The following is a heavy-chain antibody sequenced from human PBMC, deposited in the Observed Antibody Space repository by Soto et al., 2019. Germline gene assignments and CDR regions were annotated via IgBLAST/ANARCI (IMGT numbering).Heavy chain of an antibody. J-gene: IGHJ5*02. V-gene: IGHV3-48*01. CDR2: ISSSSSTI. Sequence: GGSLRLSCAASGFTFSNYWMHWVRQAPGKGLEWVSYISSSSSTIYYADSVKGRFTISRDNAKNSLYLQMNSLRAEDTAVYYCARHPERIAEIGWFDPWGQGTLVTVSS. CDR3: ARHPERIAEIGWFDP. CDR1: GFTFSNYW. D-gene: IGHD6-13*01.